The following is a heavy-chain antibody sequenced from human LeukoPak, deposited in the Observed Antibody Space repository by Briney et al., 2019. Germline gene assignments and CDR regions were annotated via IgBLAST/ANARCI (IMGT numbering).Heavy chain of an antibody. Sequence: SDTLSLTCSVSGGSIGRSSYYWGWTRQPPGKGLEWIGSIYYSGDTYYNPSLKSRVTISVDTSRNQFSLKLGSVTAADTAIYYCARHGSITTGAFTYWGQGTLVTVSS. J-gene: IGHJ4*02. CDR2: IYYSGDT. CDR3: ARHGSITTGAFTY. D-gene: IGHD1-26*01. CDR1: GGSIGRSSYY. V-gene: IGHV4-39*01.